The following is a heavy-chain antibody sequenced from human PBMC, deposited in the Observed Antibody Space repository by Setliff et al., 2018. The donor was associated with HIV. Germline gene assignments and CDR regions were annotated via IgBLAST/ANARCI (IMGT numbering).Heavy chain of an antibody. Sequence: GGSLRLSCAASGFVFRNYNMNWVRQAPGKGLEWVSSVSSAGRYIYYADSVRGRFTISRDDAKSSLYLQMYSLRAEDTAIYYCARDRASSAYYSHFDYWGQGNMVTVSS. CDR2: VSSAGRYI. D-gene: IGHD3-22*01. CDR1: GFVFRNYN. J-gene: IGHJ4*02. V-gene: IGHV3-21*06. CDR3: ARDRASSAYYSHFDY.